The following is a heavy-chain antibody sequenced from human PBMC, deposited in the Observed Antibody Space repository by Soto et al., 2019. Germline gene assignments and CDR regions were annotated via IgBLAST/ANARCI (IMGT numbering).Heavy chain of an antibody. CDR1: GFTFNDYS. D-gene: IGHD1-26*01. CDR3: AREGDTGSYLVE. V-gene: IGHV3-48*01. Sequence: EVQLVESGGGLVQPGGSLRLSCAASGFTFNDYSMNWVRQAPGKGLEWISYIRYSSSSIYYADSVKGRFTISRDSAKNSLFLQMNSLRAEDTAVYYCAREGDTGSYLVEWGQGTLVTVSS. CDR2: IRYSSSSI. J-gene: IGHJ4*02.